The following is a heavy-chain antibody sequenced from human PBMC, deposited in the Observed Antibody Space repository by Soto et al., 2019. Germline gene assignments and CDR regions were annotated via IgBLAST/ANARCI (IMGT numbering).Heavy chain of an antibody. J-gene: IGHJ4*02. CDR3: THGSGWLLDY. CDR1: GFSRNTSAVC. CDR2: TFWEDNN. Sequence: HITLKESGPTLVKPTQTLTLTCTFSGFSRNTSAVCVCWIRQPPGKALEWLPFTFWEDNNHYSPSLESRLAITQDNTKNLVVLTITNKNPVDTATYYFTHGSGWLLDYWGQGILVPVSS. V-gene: IGHV2-5*02. D-gene: IGHD6-19*01.